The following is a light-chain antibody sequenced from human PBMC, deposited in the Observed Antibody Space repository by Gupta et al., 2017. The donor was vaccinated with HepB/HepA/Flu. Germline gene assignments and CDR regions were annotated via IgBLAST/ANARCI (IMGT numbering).Light chain of an antibody. Sequence: DIQMTQSPSSLSASVGDRVIITCRTTHDISRYLNWYQQRPGQAPKLLIYLSSSLQKGVPSRFSGSGSGTDFTLTISRLQPEDFATYFCQQSDNSPWTFGRGTKVEIK. CDR2: LSS. CDR1: HDISRY. V-gene: IGKV1-39*01. CDR3: QQSDNSPWT. J-gene: IGKJ1*01.